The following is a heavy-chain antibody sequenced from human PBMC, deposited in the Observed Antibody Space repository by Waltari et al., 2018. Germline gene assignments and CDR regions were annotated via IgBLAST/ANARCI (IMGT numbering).Heavy chain of an antibody. D-gene: IGHD3-10*01. CDR2: IYYSGST. CDR3: ASVSSGNHYYYYGMDV. CDR1: CGSISSDY. J-gene: IGHJ6*02. V-gene: IGHV4-59*01. Sequence: QVQLQESGPGLVKPSETLSITCTVACGSISSDYWSWIGQPAGKGLEWIGYIYYSGSTNYNPSLKSRVTISVDTSKNQFSLKLSSVTAADTAVYYCASVSSGNHYYYYGMDVWGQGTTVTVSS.